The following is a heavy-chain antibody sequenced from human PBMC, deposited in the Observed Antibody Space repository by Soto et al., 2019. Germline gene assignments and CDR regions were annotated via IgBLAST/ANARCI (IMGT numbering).Heavy chain of an antibody. V-gene: IGHV4-34*01. J-gene: IGHJ2*01. Sequence: QVQLQQWGAGLLKPSETLSLTCAVYGGSFSGYYWSWIRQPPGKGLEWIGEINHSGRTNYNPSLKSRVHISVDTSKNQFSLKLSSVTAADTAVYYCARGVEDWGGYFDLWGRGTLVTGSS. CDR1: GGSFSGYY. D-gene: IGHD7-27*01. CDR3: ARGVEDWGGYFDL. CDR2: INHSGRT.